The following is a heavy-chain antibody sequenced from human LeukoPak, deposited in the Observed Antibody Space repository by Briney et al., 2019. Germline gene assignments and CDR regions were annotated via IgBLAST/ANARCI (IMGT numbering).Heavy chain of an antibody. Sequence: SETLSLTCTVSGGSISSSSYYWGWIRQPPGKGLEWIGSIYYSGITYYNPSLKSRVTISVDTSKNQFSLKLSSVTAADTAVYYCALSWGDYIGYCSSTGCPLWHYWGQGTLVTVSS. CDR3: ALSWGDYIGYCSSTGCPLWHY. D-gene: IGHD2-2*01. V-gene: IGHV4-39*01. CDR2: IYYSGIT. CDR1: GGSISSSSYY. J-gene: IGHJ4*02.